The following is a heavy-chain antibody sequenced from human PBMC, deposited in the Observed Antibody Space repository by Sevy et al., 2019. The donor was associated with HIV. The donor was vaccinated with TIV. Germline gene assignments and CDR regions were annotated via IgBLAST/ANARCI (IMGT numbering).Heavy chain of an antibody. CDR3: ARQGGIVDRAFDY. CDR1: GGSISSSSYD. J-gene: IGHJ4*02. D-gene: IGHD2-21*01. CDR2: MYSSGNT. Sequence: SETLSLTCTVSGGSISSSSYDWGWIRQPPGKGLEWIGSMYSSGNTYYNPSLKSRVTIFVDTSKNQISLKLTSVTAADTAVYYCARQGGIVDRAFDYRGQGTLVTVSS. V-gene: IGHV4-39*01.